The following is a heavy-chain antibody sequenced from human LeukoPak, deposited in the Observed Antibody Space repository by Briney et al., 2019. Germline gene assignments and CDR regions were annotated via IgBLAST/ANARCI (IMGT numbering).Heavy chain of an antibody. D-gene: IGHD3-9*01. CDR3: ARDSLFNLYYDILTGPEGWFDP. CDR1: GYTFTSYY. Sequence: GASVKVSCKASGYTFTSYYMHWVRQAPGQGLESMGIINPSGGSTSYAQKFQGRVTMTRDMSTSKVYMELSSLRSEDTAVYYCARDSLFNLYYDILTGPEGWFDPWGQGTLVTVSS. V-gene: IGHV1-46*01. J-gene: IGHJ5*02. CDR2: INPSGGST.